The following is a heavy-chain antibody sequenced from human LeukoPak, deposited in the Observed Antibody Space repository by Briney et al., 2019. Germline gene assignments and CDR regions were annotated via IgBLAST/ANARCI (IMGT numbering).Heavy chain of an antibody. CDR2: IYHSGTT. CDR3: ARSVEEPAALRAFSC. CDR1: GHSISSGYY. V-gene: IGHV4-38-2*01. D-gene: IGHD1-14*01. Sequence: SETLSLTCAVSGHSISSGYYWGWIRQPPGKGLEWIGSIYHSGTTYYNPSVKSQVTISVDTSKNQFSLSLSSVTAADTAVYYCARSVEEPAALRAFSCWGQGTLVTVSS. J-gene: IGHJ4*02.